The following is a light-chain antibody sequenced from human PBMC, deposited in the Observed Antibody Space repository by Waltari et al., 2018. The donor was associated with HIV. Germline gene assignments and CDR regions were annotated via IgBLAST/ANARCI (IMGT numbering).Light chain of an antibody. CDR3: CSYAGAYTYV. CDR2: EVN. CDR1: SSDLGYFDY. V-gene: IGLV2-11*01. Sequence: QSALTQPRSVSGSPGQSVTISCTGTSSDLGYFDYVYWYQQFPVKAPKFSIYEVNQRPSGVPDRFTGSKSGITASLTISGLQGEDEADYYCCSYAGAYTYVFGTGTKVTVL. J-gene: IGLJ1*01.